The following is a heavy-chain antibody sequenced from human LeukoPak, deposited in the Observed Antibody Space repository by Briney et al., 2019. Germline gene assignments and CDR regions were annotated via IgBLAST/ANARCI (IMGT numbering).Heavy chain of an antibody. CDR2: IYYSRST. Sequence: SETLSLTRTVSRGSISSYYCSWIRQPPGKGLEWIGSIYYSRSTNYNPPLKSRVTLSVDTSKNQFSLKLSSVTAADTAVHYCARLLGSSWFDPWGQGTLVTVSS. CDR3: ARLLGSSWFDP. CDR1: RGSISSYY. D-gene: IGHD1-26*01. J-gene: IGHJ5*01. V-gene: IGHV4-59*12.